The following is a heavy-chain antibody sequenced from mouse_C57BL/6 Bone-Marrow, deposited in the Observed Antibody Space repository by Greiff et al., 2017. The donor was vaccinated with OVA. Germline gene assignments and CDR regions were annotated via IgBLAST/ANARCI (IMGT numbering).Heavy chain of an antibody. V-gene: IGHV1-55*01. CDR1: GYTFTSYW. CDR2: IYPGSGST. Sequence: QVQLQQPGAELVKPGASVKMSCKASGYTFTSYWITWVKQRPGQGLEWIGDIYPGSGSTNYNEKFKSKATLTVDKSSSTAYMQLSSLTSEDSAVYDCATSSFAYWGQGPTLTVTS. J-gene: IGHJ2*01. D-gene: IGHD1-3*01. CDR3: ATSSFAY.